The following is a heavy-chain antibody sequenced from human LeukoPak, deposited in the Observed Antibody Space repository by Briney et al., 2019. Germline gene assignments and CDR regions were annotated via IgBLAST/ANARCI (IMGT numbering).Heavy chain of an antibody. V-gene: IGHV4-59*01. CDR3: ARTYYYGSVNWFDP. Sequence: SETLSLTCTVSGGSISSYYWSWIRQPPGKGLEWIGYIYYSGSTNYNPAPKSRGTISVDTSKNQFSLKLSSVTAADTAVYYCARTYYYGSVNWFDPWGQGTLVTVSS. J-gene: IGHJ5*02. D-gene: IGHD3-10*01. CDR1: GGSISSYY. CDR2: IYYSGST.